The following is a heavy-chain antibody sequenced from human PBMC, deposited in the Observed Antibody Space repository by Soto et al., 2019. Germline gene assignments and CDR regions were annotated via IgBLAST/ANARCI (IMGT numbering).Heavy chain of an antibody. CDR2: ISSGGSTK. CDR3: AREGPADGLDI. J-gene: IGHJ3*02. Sequence: EGQLVESGGGWAQPGGSLSLSCAASGFTFSSFEMNWVRQAPGKGLECVAYISSGGSTKFYADSVMGGFTISRDNAKNSLLLQMHSLTAEDSAVYYCAREGPADGLDIWGQGTMATVSS. V-gene: IGHV3-48*03. CDR1: GFTFSSFE.